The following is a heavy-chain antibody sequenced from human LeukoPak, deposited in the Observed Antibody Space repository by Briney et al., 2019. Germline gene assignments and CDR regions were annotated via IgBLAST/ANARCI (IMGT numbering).Heavy chain of an antibody. CDR2: INPNSGGT. Sequence: ASVKVSCKASGYTFNSYGISWVRQAPGQGLEWMGRINPNSGGTNYAQKFQGRVTMTRDTSISTAYMELSRLRSDDTAVYYCARDQYYDFWSGYPNYYYYYGMDVWGQGTTVTVSS. D-gene: IGHD3-3*01. J-gene: IGHJ6*02. CDR1: GYTFNSYG. CDR3: ARDQYYDFWSGYPNYYYYYGMDV. V-gene: IGHV1-2*06.